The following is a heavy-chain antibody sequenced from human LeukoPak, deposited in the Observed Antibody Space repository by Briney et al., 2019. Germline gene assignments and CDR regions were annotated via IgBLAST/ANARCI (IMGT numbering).Heavy chain of an antibody. CDR2: IWYDGSNK. J-gene: IGHJ4*02. Sequence: GRSLRLSCAASGFTFSSYGMHWVRQAPGKGLEWVAIIWYDGSNKYYADSVEGRFTISRDNSKNTLYLQVNSLRAEDTAVYYCARDGSFWRGYPYYFDYWGQGTLVTVSS. CDR3: ARDGSFWRGYPYYFDY. CDR1: GFTFSSYG. V-gene: IGHV3-33*01. D-gene: IGHD3-3*01.